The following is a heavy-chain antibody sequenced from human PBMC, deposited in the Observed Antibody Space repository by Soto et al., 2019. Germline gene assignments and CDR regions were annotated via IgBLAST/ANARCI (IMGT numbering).Heavy chain of an antibody. J-gene: IGHJ4*02. V-gene: IGHV1-69*13. CDR3: ARGRGLYNSGRSQLDS. Sequence: GASVKVSCKTSGDSFSKYTVNWVRQAPRQGLDWMGGFIPRFGTTSFAPTLQGRVTITADQYMNTVYMELSSLRSEDTALYYCARGRGLYNSGRSQLDSWGQGTLVTVAS. CDR2: FIPRFGTT. CDR1: GDSFSKYT. D-gene: IGHD1-1*01.